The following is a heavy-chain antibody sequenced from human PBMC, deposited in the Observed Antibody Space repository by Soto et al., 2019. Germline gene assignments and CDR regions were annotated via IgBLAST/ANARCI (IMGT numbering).Heavy chain of an antibody. CDR3: ARLMGTSFDL. Sequence: PGGSLRLSCAASGFTFSYHYMDWVRQAPGKGLEWVGRARNKVSGYTTAYAASVEGRFAISRDDSKNSLYLQMSSLKADDTAVYFCARLMGTSFDLWGQGTLVTVSS. CDR1: GFTFSYHY. J-gene: IGHJ4*02. CDR2: ARNKVSGYTT. D-gene: IGHD2-8*01. V-gene: IGHV3-72*01.